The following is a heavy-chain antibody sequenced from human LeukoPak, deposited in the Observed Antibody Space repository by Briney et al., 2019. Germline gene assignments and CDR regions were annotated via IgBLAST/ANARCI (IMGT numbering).Heavy chain of an antibody. CDR1: GYTLTELS. D-gene: IGHD3-10*01. CDR2: FDPEDGET. CDR3: TTGRPSPITMVRVDAFDI. J-gene: IGHJ3*02. Sequence: ASVKVSCKVSGYTLTELSMHWVRQAPGKGLEWMGGFDPEDGETIYAQKFQGRVTMTEDTSTDTAYMELSSLRSEDTAVYYCTTGRPSPITMVRVDAFDIWGQGTMVTVSS. V-gene: IGHV1-24*01.